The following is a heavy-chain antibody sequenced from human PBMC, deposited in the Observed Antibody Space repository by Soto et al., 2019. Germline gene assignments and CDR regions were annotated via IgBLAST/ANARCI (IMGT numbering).Heavy chain of an antibody. V-gene: IGHV1-24*01. CDR2: CDPEDGET. CDR3: ATAPKDIVVVPAALGY. J-gene: IGHJ4*02. Sequence: QVQLVQSGAEVKKPGASVKVSCKVSGYTLTELSMHWVRQAPGKGLEWMGGCDPEDGETIYAKKFQGRVTMTEDTSTDTAYMELSSLRSEDTAVYYCATAPKDIVVVPAALGYWGQGTLVTVSS. CDR1: GYTLTELS. D-gene: IGHD2-2*01.